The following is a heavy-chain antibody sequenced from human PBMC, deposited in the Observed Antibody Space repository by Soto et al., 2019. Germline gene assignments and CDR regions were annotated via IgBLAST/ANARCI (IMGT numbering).Heavy chain of an antibody. V-gene: IGHV3-33*01. CDR2: IWYDGSNK. J-gene: IGHJ3*02. D-gene: IGHD6-19*01. CDR1: GFTFSSYG. Sequence: GGSLRLSCAASGFTFSSYGMHWVRQAPGKGLEWVAVIWYDGSNKYYADSVKGRFTISRDNSKSTLYLQMNSLRAEDTAVYYCARESIAIAVAGTRYRDDAFDIWGQGTMVTVSS. CDR3: ARESIAIAVAGTRYRDDAFDI.